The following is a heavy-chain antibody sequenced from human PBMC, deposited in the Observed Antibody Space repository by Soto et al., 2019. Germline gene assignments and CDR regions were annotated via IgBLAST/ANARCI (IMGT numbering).Heavy chain of an antibody. D-gene: IGHD5-12*01. CDR3: AREVGDGYNYLGIKGGYYYGMDV. CDR1: GGSISSGGYH. CDR2: IYYSGST. J-gene: IGHJ6*02. Sequence: SETPSPTRTVPGGSISSGGYHRIWIPQHPRKSPEWIGYIYYSGSTYYNPSLKSRVTISVDTSKNQFSLKLSSVTAADTAVYYCAREVGDGYNYLGIKGGYYYGMDVWGQGTTVTVSS. V-gene: IGHV4-31*03.